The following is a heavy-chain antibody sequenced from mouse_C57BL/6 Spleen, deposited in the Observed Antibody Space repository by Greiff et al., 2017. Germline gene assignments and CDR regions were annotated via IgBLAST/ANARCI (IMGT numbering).Heavy chain of an antibody. V-gene: IGHV1-18*01. CDR3: ARGYDYDGYFGC. D-gene: IGHD2-4*01. CDR1: GYTFTDYN. J-gene: IGHJ2*01. CDR2: INPNNGGT. Sequence: VQLKQSGPELVKPGASVKISCKASGYTFTDYNMDWVKQSHGKSLEWIGDINPNNGGTNYNQKFKGKATLTVDKSSSTAYMELRSLTSEDTAVYYCARGYDYDGYFGCWGQGTTLTVSS.